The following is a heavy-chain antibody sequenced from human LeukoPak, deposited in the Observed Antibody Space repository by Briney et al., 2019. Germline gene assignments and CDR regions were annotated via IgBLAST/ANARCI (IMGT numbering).Heavy chain of an antibody. J-gene: IGHJ4*02. Sequence: GGSLRLSCAASGFTLSSYAMSWVRQAPGKGLEWVSAISVSGNTYHADSVKGRFTISRDNAKNSLYLQMNSLRAEDTAVYYCARDLGTTVTTYLDYWGQGTLVTVSS. CDR2: ISVSGNT. CDR3: ARDLGTTVTTYLDY. V-gene: IGHV3-23*01. CDR1: GFTLSSYA. D-gene: IGHD4-17*01.